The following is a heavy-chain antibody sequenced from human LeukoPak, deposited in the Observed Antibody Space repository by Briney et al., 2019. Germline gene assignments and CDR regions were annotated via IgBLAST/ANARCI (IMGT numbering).Heavy chain of an antibody. CDR2: IYYSRAT. CDR1: GYSISSGYY. V-gene: IGHV4-38-2*02. CDR3: AREDDYNAWNGYSSRDY. Sequence: PSETLSLTCTVSGYSISSGYYWGCVRQPPGKGLEGIASIYYSRATSYKTSLKSRLTISLHASHNQHSLKLRSVTAADTAVYYCAREDDYNAWNGYSSRDYWGQGLLVTVSS. J-gene: IGHJ4*02. D-gene: IGHD4-11*01.